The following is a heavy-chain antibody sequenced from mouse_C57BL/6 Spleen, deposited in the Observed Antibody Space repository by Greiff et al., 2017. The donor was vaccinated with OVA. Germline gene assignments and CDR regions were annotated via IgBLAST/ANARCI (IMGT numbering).Heavy chain of an antibody. CDR1: GYSFTDYN. V-gene: IGHV1-39*01. J-gene: IGHJ4*01. Sequence: EVKLQESGPELVKPGASVKISCKASGYSFTDYNMNWVNQSNGKSLEWIGVINTNDGTTSYNQKFKGKAILTVDQSSSTAYIQLNSLTSYDSAVYYCARGYYGSSPYYYAMDYWGQGTSVTVSS. D-gene: IGHD1-1*01. CDR3: ARGYYGSSPYYYAMDY. CDR2: INTNDGTT.